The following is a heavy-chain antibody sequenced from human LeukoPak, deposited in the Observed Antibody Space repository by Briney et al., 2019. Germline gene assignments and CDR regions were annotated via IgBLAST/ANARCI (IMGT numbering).Heavy chain of an antibody. CDR1: GYTFTGYY. D-gene: IGHD3-3*01. CDR2: INPNSGGT. J-gene: IGHJ4*02. CDR3: ARDVATYDFWSGRKNFDY. V-gene: IGHV1-2*02. Sequence: ASVKVSCKASGYTFTGYYMHWVRQAPGQGLEWMGWINPNSGGTNYAQKFQGRVTMTRDTSISTAYMELRSLRSDDTAVYYCARDVATYDFWSGRKNFDYWGQGTLVTVSS.